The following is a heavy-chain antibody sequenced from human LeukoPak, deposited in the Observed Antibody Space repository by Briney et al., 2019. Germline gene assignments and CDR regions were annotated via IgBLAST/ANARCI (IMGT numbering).Heavy chain of an antibody. CDR1: GFTFSSYS. CDR2: ISGSSSTI. V-gene: IGHV3-48*01. CDR3: ARELHTVTTTAGAFDI. D-gene: IGHD4-17*01. Sequence: PGGSLRLSCAASGFTFSSYSMNWVRQAPGKGLEWVSYISGSSSTIYYADSVKGRFTISRDNAKNSLYLQMNSLRAEDTAEYYCARELHTVTTTAGAFDIWGQGTMVTVSS. J-gene: IGHJ3*02.